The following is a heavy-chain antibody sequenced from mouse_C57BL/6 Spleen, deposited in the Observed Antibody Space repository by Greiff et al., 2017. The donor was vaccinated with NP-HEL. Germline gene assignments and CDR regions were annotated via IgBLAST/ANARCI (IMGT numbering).Heavy chain of an antibody. CDR3: ASYGSGDYYAMDY. CDR1: GYTFTDYY. D-gene: IGHD1-1*01. J-gene: IGHJ4*01. V-gene: IGHV1-19*01. Sequence: VQLQQSGPVLVKPGASVKMSCKASGYTFTDYYMNWVKQSHGKSLEWIGVINPYNGGTSYNQKFKGKATLTVDKSSSTAYMELNSLTSEDSAVYYCASYGSGDYYAMDYWGQGTSVTVSS. CDR2: INPYNGGT.